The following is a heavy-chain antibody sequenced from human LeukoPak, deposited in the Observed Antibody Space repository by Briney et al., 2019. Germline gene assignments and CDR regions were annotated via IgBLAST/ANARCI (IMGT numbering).Heavy chain of an antibody. V-gene: IGHV4-59*08. CDR3: ARRADDTSGYYPY. J-gene: IGHJ4*02. Sequence: SETLSLTCSVSGGSISNYYWSWLRQPPGKGLEWIGYIFHSGSTDYNPSLKSRVTISVDTSKNQFSLKLSSVTAADTAVYYCARRADDTSGYYPYWGQGTLVTVSS. CDR1: GGSISNYY. CDR2: IFHSGST. D-gene: IGHD3-22*01.